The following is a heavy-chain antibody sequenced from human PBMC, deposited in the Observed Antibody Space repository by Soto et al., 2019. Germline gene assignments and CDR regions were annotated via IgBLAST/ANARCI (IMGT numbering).Heavy chain of an antibody. CDR1: GFTFSSYS. CDR3: AREGGYDFWSAYDFDY. V-gene: IGHV3-33*01. CDR2: IWYDGSNK. J-gene: IGHJ4*02. D-gene: IGHD3-3*01. Sequence: QVQLVESGGGVVQPGRSLRLSCAASGFTFSSYSMHWVRQAPGKGLEWVAVIWYDGSNKYYADSVKGRFTISRDNSKNTLYLQMNSLRAEDTAVYYCAREGGYDFWSAYDFDYWGQGTLVTVSS.